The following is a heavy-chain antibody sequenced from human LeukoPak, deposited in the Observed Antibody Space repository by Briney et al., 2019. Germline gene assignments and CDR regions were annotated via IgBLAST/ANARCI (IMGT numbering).Heavy chain of an antibody. D-gene: IGHD1-26*01. CDR2: MFISGST. V-gene: IGHV4-4*07. CDR3: AKDVSMHGSDYRWYFDL. Sequence: SETLSRTCTVSGGSGGSYYWSWIRQPAGKGLEWIGRMFISGSTYYNPSLKNRVAMSVDTSKNQFSLKLSSVTAADTAVYYCAKDVSMHGSDYRWYFDLWGRGTLVTVSS. J-gene: IGHJ2*01. CDR1: GGSGGSYY.